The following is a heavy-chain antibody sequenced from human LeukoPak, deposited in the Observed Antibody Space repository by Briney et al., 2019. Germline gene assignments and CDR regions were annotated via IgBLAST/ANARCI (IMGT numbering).Heavy chain of an antibody. CDR2: IYYSGST. D-gene: IGHD2/OR15-2a*01. V-gene: IGHV4-59*01. J-gene: IGHJ2*01. CDR1: GGSISSYY. CDR3: ARRDSTYWYFDA. Sequence: KPSETLSLTCTVSGGSISSYYWSWIRQPPGKGPEWIGYIYYSGSTNYNPSLKSRVTISVDTSKNQFSLKLSSVTAADTAVYYCARRDSTYWYFDAWGRGTLVTVSS.